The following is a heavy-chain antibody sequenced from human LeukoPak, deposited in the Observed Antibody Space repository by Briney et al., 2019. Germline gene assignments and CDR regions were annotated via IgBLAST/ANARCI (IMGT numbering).Heavy chain of an antibody. CDR2: IYHTGNT. J-gene: IGHJ4*02. CDR1: NDSIRNYY. V-gene: IGHV4-59*08. CDR3: ARRVISSNASFDY. Sequence: PSETLSLTCSVSNDSIRNYYWSWIRQPPGKALEWIGYIYHTGNTNYNPSLKSRLTMSIDTSKNQFSLKLNSVTAADTAVYYCARRVISSNASFDYWGQGTLVTVSS. D-gene: IGHD2-21*01.